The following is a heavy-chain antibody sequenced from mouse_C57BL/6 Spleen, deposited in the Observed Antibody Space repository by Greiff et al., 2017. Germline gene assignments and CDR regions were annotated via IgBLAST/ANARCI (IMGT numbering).Heavy chain of an antibody. CDR2: IHPNSGST. J-gene: IGHJ4*01. D-gene: IGHD2-2*01. CDR1: GYTFTSYW. V-gene: IGHV1-64*01. CDR3: ARRMVTTYAMDY. Sequence: QVQLQQPGAELVKPGASVKLSCKASGYTFTSYWMHWVKQRPGQGLEWIGMIHPNSGSTNYNEKFKSKATLTVDKSSSTAYMQLSSLTSEDSAVYYCARRMVTTYAMDYWGQGTSVTVSS.